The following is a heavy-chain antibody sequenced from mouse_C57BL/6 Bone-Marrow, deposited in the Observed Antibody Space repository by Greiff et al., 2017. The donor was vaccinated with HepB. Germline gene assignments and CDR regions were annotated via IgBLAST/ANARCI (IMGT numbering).Heavy chain of an antibody. J-gene: IGHJ3*01. Sequence: SGPELVKPGASVKISCKASGYSFTGYYMNWVKQSPEKSLEWIGEINPSTGGTTYNQKFKAKATLTVDKSSSTAYMQLKSLTSEDSAVYYCAREGGIYYYGSSPAWFAYWGQGTLVTVSA. D-gene: IGHD1-1*01. V-gene: IGHV1-42*01. CDR1: GYSFTGYY. CDR2: INPSTGGT. CDR3: AREGGIYYYGSSPAWFAY.